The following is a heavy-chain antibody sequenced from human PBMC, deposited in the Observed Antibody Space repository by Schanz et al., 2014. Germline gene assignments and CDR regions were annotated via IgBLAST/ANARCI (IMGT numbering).Heavy chain of an antibody. CDR1: GFTFSSYA. V-gene: IGHV3-30*04. D-gene: IGHD6-13*01. CDR3: ARTSGGQYSSTWYVDY. CDR2: ISYDGSNK. Sequence: QVQLVESGGGVVQPWRSLRLSCAASGFTFSSYAMHWVRQAPGKGLEWVAVISYDGSNKYYADSVKGRFTISRDNSKNTLYLQMNSLRAEDTAVYYCARTSGGQYSSTWYVDYWGQGTLVTVSS. J-gene: IGHJ4*02.